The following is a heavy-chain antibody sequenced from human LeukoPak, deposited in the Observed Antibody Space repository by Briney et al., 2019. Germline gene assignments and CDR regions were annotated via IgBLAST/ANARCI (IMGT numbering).Heavy chain of an antibody. J-gene: IGHJ4*02. CDR1: GFTFSDYY. V-gene: IGHV3-11*04. D-gene: IGHD2-15*01. Sequence: PGGSLRLSCTASGFTFSDYYMSWIRQAPGKGLEWVSYISSSGSTIYYADSVKGRFTISRDKAKNSLYLQMHSLRAEDTAVYYCARGWSASANDYWGQGTLVTVSS. CDR2: ISSSGSTI. CDR3: ARGWSASANDY.